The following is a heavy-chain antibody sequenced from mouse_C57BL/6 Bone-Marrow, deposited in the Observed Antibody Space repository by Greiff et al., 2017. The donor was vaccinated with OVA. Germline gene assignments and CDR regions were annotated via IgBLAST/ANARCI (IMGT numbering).Heavy chain of an antibody. V-gene: IGHV1-81*01. CDR3: AGRSWFAY. Sequence: VKLQESGAELARPGASVKLSCKASGYTFTSYGISWVKQRTGQGLEWIGEIYPRSGNTYYNEKFKGKATLTADKSSSTAYMELRSLTSEDSAVYFCAGRSWFAYWGQGTLVTVSA. J-gene: IGHJ3*01. CDR2: IYPRSGNT. CDR1: GYTFTSYG.